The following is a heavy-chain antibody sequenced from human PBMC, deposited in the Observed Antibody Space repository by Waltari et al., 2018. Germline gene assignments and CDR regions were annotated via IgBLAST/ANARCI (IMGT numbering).Heavy chain of an antibody. J-gene: IGHJ4*02. Sequence: WGWLRRPPGKGLEWIGSIYYSGSTYYNPSLKSRVTISVDTSKNQFSLKLSSVTAADTAVYYCASSYSSGWYSTFDYWGQGTLVTVSS. CDR2: IYYSGST. CDR3: ASSYSSGWYSTFDY. V-gene: IGHV4-39*01. D-gene: IGHD6-19*01.